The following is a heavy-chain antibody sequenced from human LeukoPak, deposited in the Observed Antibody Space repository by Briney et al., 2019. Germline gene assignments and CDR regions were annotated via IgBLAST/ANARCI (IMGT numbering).Heavy chain of an antibody. CDR1: GGSISSYY. CDR2: IYYSGSS. Sequence: SETLSLTCTVSGGSISSYYWSWIRQPPGKGLEWIGYIYYSGSSNYNPSLKSRVTISVDTSKNQFSLKLSSVTAADTAVYYCTRDGGYYMDVWGKGTTVTLSS. V-gene: IGHV4-59*01. CDR3: TRDGGYYMDV. J-gene: IGHJ6*03. D-gene: IGHD3-3*01.